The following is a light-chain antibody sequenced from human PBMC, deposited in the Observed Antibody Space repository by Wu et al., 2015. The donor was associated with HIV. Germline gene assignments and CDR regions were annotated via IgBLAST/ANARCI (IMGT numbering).Light chain of an antibody. J-gene: IGKJ4*01. CDR3: QQYGSSPALI. Sequence: DIVLTQSPDTLSLSPGEGATLSCRASQTINSNYLAWYQQKPGQAPRLLIYGTSTTATGISGRFSGGGSGTDFTLTITRLEPEDFAMYYCQQYGSSPALIFGGGTKVEIK. CDR2: GTS. CDR1: QTINSNY. V-gene: IGKV3-20*01.